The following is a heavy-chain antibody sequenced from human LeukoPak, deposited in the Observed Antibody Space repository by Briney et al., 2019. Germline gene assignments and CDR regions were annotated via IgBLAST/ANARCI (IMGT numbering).Heavy chain of an antibody. J-gene: IGHJ4*02. CDR3: ASPPYSETYFVYY. D-gene: IGHD1-26*01. Sequence: GGSLRLSCAASGFTFSSYWMHWVRQAPGKGLVWVARINSDGSSTKYEDSAKGRFTISRDNAKNTVHLQMNSLRAEDTAVYYCASPPYSETYFVYYWGQGTLVTVSS. CDR1: GFTFSSYW. CDR2: INSDGSST. V-gene: IGHV3-74*03.